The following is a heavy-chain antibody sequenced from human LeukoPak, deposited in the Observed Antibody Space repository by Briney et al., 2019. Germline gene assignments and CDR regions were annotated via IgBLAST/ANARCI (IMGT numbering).Heavy chain of an antibody. CDR3: ARGQWGLPTLFDY. D-gene: IGHD1-26*01. Sequence: SETLSLTCAVSGGSISSGGYSWSWIRQPPGKGLEWIGYIYHSGSTYYNPSLKSRVTISVDRSKNQFSLKLSSVTAADTAVYYCARGQWGLPTLFDYWGQGTLVTVSS. V-gene: IGHV4-30-2*01. CDR1: GGSISSGGYS. J-gene: IGHJ4*02. CDR2: IYHSGST.